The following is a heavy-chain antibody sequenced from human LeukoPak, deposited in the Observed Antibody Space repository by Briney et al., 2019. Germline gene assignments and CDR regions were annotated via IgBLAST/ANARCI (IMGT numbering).Heavy chain of an antibody. CDR2: IYHSGST. CDR1: GGSISSGGYY. J-gene: IGHJ3*02. Sequence: SETLSLTCTVSGGSISSGGYYWSWIRQPPGKGLEWIGYIYHSGSTYYNPSLKSRVTISVDRSKNQFSLKLSSVTAADTAVYYCARDGPYCSSTSCRNDAFDIWGQGTMVTVSS. CDR3: ARDGPYCSSTSCRNDAFDI. D-gene: IGHD2-2*01. V-gene: IGHV4-30-2*01.